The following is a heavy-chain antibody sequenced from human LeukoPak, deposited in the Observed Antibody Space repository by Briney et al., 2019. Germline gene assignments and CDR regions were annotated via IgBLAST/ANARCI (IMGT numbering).Heavy chain of an antibody. D-gene: IGHD6-13*01. CDR3: AIKASSSWDYYYGMDV. CDR2: ISGSGGST. CDR1: GFTFSSYA. V-gene: IGHV3-23*01. J-gene: IGHJ6*02. Sequence: PGGSLRLSCAASGFTFSSYAMSWVRQAPGKGLEWVSAISGSGGSTYYADSVKGRFTISRDNSKNTLYLQMNSLRAEDTAVHYCAIKASSSWDYYYGMDVWGQGTTVTVSS.